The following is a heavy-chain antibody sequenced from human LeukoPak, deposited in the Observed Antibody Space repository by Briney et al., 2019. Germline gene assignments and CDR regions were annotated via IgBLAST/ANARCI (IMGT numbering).Heavy chain of an antibody. V-gene: IGHV1-69*05. CDR3: ARDFGISSGFPFNI. J-gene: IGHJ3*02. Sequence: SVKVSCKASGGTFSSYAISWVRQAPGQGLEWMGRIIPIFGTANYAQKFQGRVTITTDESTSTAYMELSSLRSEDTAVYYCARDFGISSGFPFNIWGQGTMVTVSS. CDR1: GGTFSSYA. D-gene: IGHD3-22*01. CDR2: IIPIFGTA.